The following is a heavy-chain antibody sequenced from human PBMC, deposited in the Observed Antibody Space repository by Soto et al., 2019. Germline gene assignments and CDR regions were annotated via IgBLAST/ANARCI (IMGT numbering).Heavy chain of an antibody. V-gene: IGHV3-23*01. CDR1: GFTFSSYA. Sequence: GGSLRLSCAASGFTFSSYAMSWVRQAPGKGLEWVSVISGSGGSTYYTDSVKGRFTISRDNSKNTLYLQMNSLRAEDTAVYYCAKGLCSSTSCYVGTWGQGTLVTVSS. J-gene: IGHJ5*02. D-gene: IGHD2-2*01. CDR3: AKGLCSSTSCYVGT. CDR2: ISGSGGST.